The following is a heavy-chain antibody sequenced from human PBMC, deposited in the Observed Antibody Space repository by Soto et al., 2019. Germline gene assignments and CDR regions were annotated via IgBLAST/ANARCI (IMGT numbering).Heavy chain of an antibody. CDR1: GGSLSSGAYY. V-gene: IGHV4-30-4*01. CDR3: ARDYRSGYDN. J-gene: IGHJ4*02. CDR2: VYYTGGS. D-gene: IGHD6-19*01. Sequence: PSETLSLTCTVSGGSLSSGAYYCIWIRQPPGKGLEWIAYVYYTGGSYYNPSLKSRATISVDTSKSQFSLKVSSVTATDTAVYYCARDYRSGYDNWGQGILVTVSS.